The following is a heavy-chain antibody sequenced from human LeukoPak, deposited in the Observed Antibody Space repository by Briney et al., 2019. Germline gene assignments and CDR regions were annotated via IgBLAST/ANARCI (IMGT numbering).Heavy chain of an antibody. CDR1: GGSFSGYY. CDR3: AYFSYDSSCRDY. V-gene: IGHV4-34*01. CDR2: INHSGST. Sequence: SVTLSLTCAVYGGSFSGYYWSWIRQPPGKGLEWIGEINHSGSTNYNPSLKSRVTISVDTSKNQFSLKLSSVTAADTAVYYCAYFSYDSSCRDYWGQGTLVTVSS. D-gene: IGHD3-22*01. J-gene: IGHJ4*02.